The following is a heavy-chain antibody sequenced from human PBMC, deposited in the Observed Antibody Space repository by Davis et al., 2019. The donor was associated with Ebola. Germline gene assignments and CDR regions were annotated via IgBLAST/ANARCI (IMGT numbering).Heavy chain of an antibody. CDR2: IDPSDSYI. Sequence: PGGSLRLSCKGFGYTFTSYWINWVRQMPGKGLEWMGRIDPSDSYIDYSPSFQGHVTISLDKSLSTVYLQWNSLEASDTAMYYCARREYQSKWYHFDYWGHGTLVTVSS. J-gene: IGHJ4*01. D-gene: IGHD2-2*01. CDR1: GYTFTSYW. V-gene: IGHV5-10-1*01. CDR3: ARREYQSKWYHFDY.